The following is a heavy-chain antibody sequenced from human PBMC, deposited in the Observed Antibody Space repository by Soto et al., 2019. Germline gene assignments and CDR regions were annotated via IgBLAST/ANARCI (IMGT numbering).Heavy chain of an antibody. J-gene: IGHJ4*02. CDR1: GFTFSKNW. Sequence: GGSLRLSCVTSGFTFSKNWMHWVRQAPGKGLVWVSRINSDGNSTSYADSVKGRFTISRDNAKNTLYLQMNSLRAEDTALYYCAELGVTTPFDYWGQGTLVTVSS. V-gene: IGHV3-74*01. D-gene: IGHD1-26*01. CDR3: AELGVTTPFDY. CDR2: INSDGNST.